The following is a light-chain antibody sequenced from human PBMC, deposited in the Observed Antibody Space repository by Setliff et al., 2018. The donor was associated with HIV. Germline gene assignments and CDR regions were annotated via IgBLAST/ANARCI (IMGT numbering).Light chain of an antibody. CDR3: SSYTSSSTYV. CDR2: EVS. J-gene: IGLJ1*01. Sequence: QSALTQPASVSGSPGQSITISCAGTSSDVGGSNHVFWYQQHPGKAPKLMIYEVSNRPSGVSNRFSGSKSGNTASLTISGLQAEDEADYYCSSYTSSSTYVFGTGTRSPS. V-gene: IGLV2-14*01. CDR1: SSDVGGSNH.